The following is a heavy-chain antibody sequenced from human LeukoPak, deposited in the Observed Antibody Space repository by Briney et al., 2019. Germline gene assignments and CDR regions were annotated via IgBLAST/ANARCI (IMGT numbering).Heavy chain of an antibody. CDR2: ISGDGGVT. CDR3: AKSVSPPDASDI. CDR1: GFTFDEYA. J-gene: IGHJ3*02. Sequence: PGGSLRLSCAAPGFTFDEYAMNWVRQAPGKGLEWVSLISGDGGVTCYADSVKGRFTISRDNSKNSVYLQMNSLRPEDTALYYCAKSVSPPDASDIWGQGTMVTVSS. V-gene: IGHV3-43*02.